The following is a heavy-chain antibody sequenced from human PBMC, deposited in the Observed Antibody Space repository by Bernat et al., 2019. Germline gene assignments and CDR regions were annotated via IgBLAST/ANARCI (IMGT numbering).Heavy chain of an antibody. CDR2: SRWNSDMI. D-gene: IGHD6-19*01. V-gene: IGHV3-9*01. CDR1: GFMLDDYA. Sequence: EVQLVEPGGGLVQPGRSLRLSCAASGFMLDDYAMHWVRQFPGKGLGWVSGSRWNSDMIGYGDSVKGRFAISRDDAKNSLFLQMNSLRAEDTALYYCVTDEGRYSSSNYGMDVWGQGTTVTVSS. J-gene: IGHJ6*02. CDR3: VTDEGRYSSSNYGMDV.